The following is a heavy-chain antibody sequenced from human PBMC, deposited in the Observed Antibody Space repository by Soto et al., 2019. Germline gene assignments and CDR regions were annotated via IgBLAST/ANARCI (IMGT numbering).Heavy chain of an antibody. CDR2: ISYDGSNK. Sequence: QVQLVESGGGVVQPGRSLRLSCAASGFTFSSYAMHWVRQAPGKGLEWVAVISYDGSNKYYADSVKGRFTISRDNSKNTLYLQMNSLRAEDTAVYYCAREGGREYSYGAFDYWGQGTLVTVSS. J-gene: IGHJ4*02. CDR1: GFTFSSYA. D-gene: IGHD5-18*01. CDR3: AREGGREYSYGAFDY. V-gene: IGHV3-30-3*01.